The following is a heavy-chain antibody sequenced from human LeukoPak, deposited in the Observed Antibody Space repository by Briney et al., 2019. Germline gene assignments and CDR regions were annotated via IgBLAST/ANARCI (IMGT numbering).Heavy chain of an antibody. D-gene: IGHD6-19*01. CDR1: GFTFSSYG. V-gene: IGHV3-23*01. J-gene: IGHJ4*02. Sequence: GGSLRLSFAASGFTFSSYGMSWVRPAPGTGLEWVSVISNSGGSTDYADSVKGRFTISRDNSKNTLYLQMNSLRAEDTAVYYCAKVPLRSGWKVFDYWGQGTLVTVSS. CDR3: AKVPLRSGWKVFDY. CDR2: ISNSGGST.